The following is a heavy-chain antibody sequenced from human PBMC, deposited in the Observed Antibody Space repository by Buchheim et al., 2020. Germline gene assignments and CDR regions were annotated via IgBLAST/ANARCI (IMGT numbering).Heavy chain of an antibody. CDR1: GFSLIVYW. V-gene: IGHV3-7*01. Sequence: DVQLAESGGGLVQPGGSLRLSFAASGFSLIVYWMTWFGQAPGKGLAWVANITQDGSKKYYVESVKGRFTISRANADNSMYLQMNSLRVEDTAVYYCARDSTYGLSVWGQGT. CDR2: ITQDGSKK. J-gene: IGHJ6*02. CDR3: ARDSTYGLSV.